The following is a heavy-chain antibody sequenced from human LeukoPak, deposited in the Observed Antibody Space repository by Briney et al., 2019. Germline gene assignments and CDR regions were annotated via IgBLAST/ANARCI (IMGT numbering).Heavy chain of an antibody. Sequence: GGSLRLSCAASGFTFSSFSMNWVRQAPGRGLEWVATLSGSGAGTYYSDSVQGRFTISRDNSKRTLFLQMNSLRAEDTAFYYCAKAELGVDTFFDYWGQGTLVTVSS. J-gene: IGHJ4*02. V-gene: IGHV3-23*01. D-gene: IGHD3-3*01. CDR2: LSGSGAGT. CDR1: GFTFSSFS. CDR3: AKAELGVDTFFDY.